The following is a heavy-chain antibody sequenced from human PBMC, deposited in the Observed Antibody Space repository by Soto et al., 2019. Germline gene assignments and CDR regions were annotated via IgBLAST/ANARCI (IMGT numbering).Heavy chain of an antibody. J-gene: IGHJ4*02. V-gene: IGHV6-1*01. Sequence: SQTLSLTCAISGDSVSGNSAAWNWIRQSPSRGLEWLGRTYYRSKWYNDYAVSVKSRITVTPDTSKNQFSLHLNSVTPEDTAVYCCARESPYYECSDSYFDYWGQGALVTVSS. CDR2: TYYRSKWYN. CDR1: GDSVSGNSAA. D-gene: IGHD3-16*01. CDR3: ARESPYYECSDSYFDY.